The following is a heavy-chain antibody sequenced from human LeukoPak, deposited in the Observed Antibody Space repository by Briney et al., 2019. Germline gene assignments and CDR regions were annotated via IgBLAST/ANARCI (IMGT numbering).Heavy chain of an antibody. CDR1: GYTFTSYG. CDR3: ARDNCAADCFLDY. Sequence: GASVKGSCKSSGYTFTSYGISWVRQAPGQGLEWMGWISAYNGNTNYAQKLQGRVTMTTDTSTSTAYMELWSLRSDDTAVYYCARDNCAADCFLDYWGQGTLVTVSS. CDR2: ISAYNGNT. D-gene: IGHD2-21*02. J-gene: IGHJ4*02. V-gene: IGHV1-18*01.